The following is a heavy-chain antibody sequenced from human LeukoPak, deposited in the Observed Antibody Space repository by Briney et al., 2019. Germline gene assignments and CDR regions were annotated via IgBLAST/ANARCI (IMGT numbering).Heavy chain of an antibody. Sequence: PSETLSLTCTVSGGSISSYYWSWIRQPPGKGLEWIGYIYYSGSTNYNPSLKSRVTISVDTSKNQFSLKLSSVTAADTAVYYCARDPGGGYVVWGKGTTVTISS. CDR2: IYYSGST. J-gene: IGHJ6*04. D-gene: IGHD5-12*01. CDR3: ARDPGGGYVV. V-gene: IGHV4-59*12. CDR1: GGSISSYY.